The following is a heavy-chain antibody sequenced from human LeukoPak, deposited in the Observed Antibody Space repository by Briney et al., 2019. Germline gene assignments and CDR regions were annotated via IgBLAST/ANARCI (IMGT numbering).Heavy chain of an antibody. D-gene: IGHD5-12*01. V-gene: IGHV1-2*02. CDR3: AKNPYEYYFDY. Sequence: ASVKLSCKASGYTFTGYYMHWVRQAPRQGLEWMGWINPNSGDTNYAQKSQGRVTMTRDTSIRTAYLEVGGLRSDATAVYYCAKNPYEYYFDYWGQGTLVTVSS. CDR2: INPNSGDT. CDR1: GYTFTGYY. J-gene: IGHJ4*02.